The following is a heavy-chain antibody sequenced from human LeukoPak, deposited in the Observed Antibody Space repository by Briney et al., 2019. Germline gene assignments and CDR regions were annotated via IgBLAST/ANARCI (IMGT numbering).Heavy chain of an antibody. D-gene: IGHD3-22*01. J-gene: IGHJ4*02. V-gene: IGHV3-21*01. CDR1: GFTFSTYD. CDR3: ARCASKSSGYYQYYFDY. CDR2: ISSSSSYI. Sequence: GGSLRLSCAASGFTFSTYDMNWVRQAPGKGLEWVSSISSSSSYIYYADSVKGRLTISRDNAKNSLYLQMNSLRAEDTAVYYCARCASKSSGYYQYYFDYWGQGTLVTVSS.